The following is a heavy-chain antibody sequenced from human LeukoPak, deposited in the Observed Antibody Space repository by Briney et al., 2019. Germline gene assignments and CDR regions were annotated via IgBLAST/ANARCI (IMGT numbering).Heavy chain of an antibody. Sequence: ASVKVSCKASGYTFPSYFMHWVRQAPGQGLEWMGIINPTGGSTTYAQKFQGRVTMTRDTSTSTAYMELSSLRSEDTAVYYCAMSRYYGSGPNWFDPWGQGTLVTVSS. CDR3: AMSRYYGSGPNWFDP. CDR2: INPTGGST. D-gene: IGHD3-10*01. CDR1: GYTFPSYF. J-gene: IGHJ5*02. V-gene: IGHV1-46*01.